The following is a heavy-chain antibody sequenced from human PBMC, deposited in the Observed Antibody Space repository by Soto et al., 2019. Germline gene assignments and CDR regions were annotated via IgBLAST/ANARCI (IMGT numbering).Heavy chain of an antibody. V-gene: IGHV1-2*02. CDR1: GYTFTGYY. CDR2: INPNSGGT. CDR3: VSIPRIAARPNYYYYGMDV. D-gene: IGHD6-6*01. J-gene: IGHJ6*02. Sequence: ASVKVSCKASGYTFTGYYMHWVRQAPGQGLEWMGWINPNSGGTNYAQKFQGRVTMTRDTSISTAYMELSRLRSDDTAVYYCVSIPRIAARPNYYYYGMDVWGQGTTVTVSS.